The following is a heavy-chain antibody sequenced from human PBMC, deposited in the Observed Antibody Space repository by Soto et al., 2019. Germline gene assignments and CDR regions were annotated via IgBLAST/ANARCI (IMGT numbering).Heavy chain of an antibody. J-gene: IGHJ6*03. V-gene: IGHV4-59*01. CDR2: IYYSGST. CDR1: GGSMSSYY. CDR3: ARAHAYYYYMDV. Sequence: PSETLSLTCTVSGGSMSSYYWSWIRQPPGKGLEWIGYIYYSGSTNYNPSLKSRVTISVDTSKNQFSLKLSSVTAADTAVYYCARAHAYYYYMDVWGKGTTVTVSS.